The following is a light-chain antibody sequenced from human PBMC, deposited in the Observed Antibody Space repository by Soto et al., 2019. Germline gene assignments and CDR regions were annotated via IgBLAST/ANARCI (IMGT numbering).Light chain of an antibody. CDR2: GAS. J-gene: IGKJ1*01. CDR3: QQYNNWWT. V-gene: IGKV3-15*01. CDR1: QSVSSN. Sequence: EIVRTQSPATLSASPGERATLSCRASQSVSSNLAWYQQKPGQAPRLLIYGASTRATGIPARFSGSGSGTEFTLTISSLQSEDFAVYYCQQYNNWWTFGQGTKVDIK.